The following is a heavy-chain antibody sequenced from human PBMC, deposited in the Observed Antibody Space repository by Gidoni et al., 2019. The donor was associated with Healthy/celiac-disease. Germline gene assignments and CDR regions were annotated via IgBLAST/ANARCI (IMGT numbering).Heavy chain of an antibody. V-gene: IGHV3-74*01. D-gene: IGHD5-18*01. Sequence: EVQLVESGGGLVQPGGSLRPSCAASGFPFSSYWMHWVRQAPGKGLVWVSRINSDGSSTSYADSVKGRFTISRDNAKNTLYLQMNSLRAEDTAVYYCARDPLVDTAMAVFDYWGQGTLVTVSS. CDR2: INSDGSST. J-gene: IGHJ4*02. CDR1: GFPFSSYW. CDR3: ARDPLVDTAMAVFDY.